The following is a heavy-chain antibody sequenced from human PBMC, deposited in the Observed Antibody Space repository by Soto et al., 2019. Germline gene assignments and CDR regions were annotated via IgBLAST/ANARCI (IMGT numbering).Heavy chain of an antibody. D-gene: IGHD6-19*01. CDR3: ARTSKSGWHAVYYYYGMDV. CDR2: IIPIFGTA. J-gene: IGHJ6*02. CDR1: GGTFSSYA. Sequence: QVQLVQPGAEVKKPGSSVKVSCKASGGTFSSYAISWVRQAPGQGLEWMGGIIPIFGTANYAQKFQGRVTITADESTSTAYMELSSLRSEDTAVYYCARTSKSGWHAVYYYYGMDVWGQGTTVTVSS. V-gene: IGHV1-69*01.